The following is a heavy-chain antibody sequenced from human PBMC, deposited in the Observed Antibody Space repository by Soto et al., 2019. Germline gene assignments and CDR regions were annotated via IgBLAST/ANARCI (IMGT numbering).Heavy chain of an antibody. CDR1: GYSFTSYW. Sequence: GESLKLSFKGSGYSFTSYWIGWVRQMPGKGLEWMGIIYPGDSDTRYSPSFQGQVTISADKSISTAYLQWSSLKASDTAMYYCARQGWTVVVPAAHVDYWGQGTLVTV. D-gene: IGHD2-2*01. CDR2: IYPGDSDT. J-gene: IGHJ4*02. CDR3: ARQGWTVVVPAAHVDY. V-gene: IGHV5-51*01.